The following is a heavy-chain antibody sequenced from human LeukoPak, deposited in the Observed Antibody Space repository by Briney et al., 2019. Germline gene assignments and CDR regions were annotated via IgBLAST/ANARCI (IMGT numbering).Heavy chain of an antibody. J-gene: IGHJ6*03. Sequence: GGSLRLSCAASGFTFSSYSMNWVRQAPGKGLEWVSSISSSSSYIYYADSVKGRFTISRDNAKNSLYLQMNSLRAEDTAVYYCARVPLIAAAGLYYYYYMDVWGKGPRSPSP. CDR1: GFTFSSYS. CDR2: ISSSSSYI. CDR3: ARVPLIAAAGLYYYYYMDV. V-gene: IGHV3-21*01. D-gene: IGHD6-13*01.